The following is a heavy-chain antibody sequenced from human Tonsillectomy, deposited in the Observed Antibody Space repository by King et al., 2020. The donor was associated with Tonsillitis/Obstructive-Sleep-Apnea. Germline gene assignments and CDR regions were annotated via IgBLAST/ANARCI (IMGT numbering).Heavy chain of an antibody. D-gene: IGHD4-17*01. J-gene: IGHJ6*02. Sequence: VQLVESGGGVVQPGRSLRLSCAASGFTFSTYGMHWVRQAPGKGLEWVAVISYAGSDKYYADSVKGRFTISRDNSKNTQYLQMNSLRAEDTAVYYCAKHGWATVTTSYYYYGLDVWGQGTTVTVSS. CDR2: ISYAGSDK. V-gene: IGHV3-30*18. CDR1: GFTFSTYG. CDR3: AKHGWATVTTSYYYYGLDV.